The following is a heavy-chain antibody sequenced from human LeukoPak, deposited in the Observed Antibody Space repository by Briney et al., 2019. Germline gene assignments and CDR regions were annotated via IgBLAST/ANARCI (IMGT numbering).Heavy chain of an antibody. J-gene: IGHJ4*02. V-gene: IGHV3-9*03. Sequence: GGSLRLSCAASGFTFDDYAMHWVRQAPGEGLEWVSGISWNSGSIGYADSVKGRFTISRDNAKNSLYLQMNSLRAEDMALYYCAKGRRRDGYLRYFDYWGQGTLVTVSS. D-gene: IGHD5-24*01. CDR1: GFTFDDYA. CDR3: AKGRRRDGYLRYFDY. CDR2: ISWNSGSI.